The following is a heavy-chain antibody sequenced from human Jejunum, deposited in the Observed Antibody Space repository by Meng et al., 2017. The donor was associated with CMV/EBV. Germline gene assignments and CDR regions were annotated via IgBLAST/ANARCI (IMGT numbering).Heavy chain of an antibody. Sequence: DYFANYGLTWVRQAPGQGLEWMGWISPYNGNTNYAQSLQGRVTMTTDRYTNTAFMELRSLTSDDTAVYYCARGPYDFWSRQYFGMDVWGQGTMVTVSS. CDR1: DYFANYG. V-gene: IGHV1-18*01. J-gene: IGHJ6*02. CDR2: ISPYNGNT. D-gene: IGHD3-3*01. CDR3: ARGPYDFWSRQYFGMDV.